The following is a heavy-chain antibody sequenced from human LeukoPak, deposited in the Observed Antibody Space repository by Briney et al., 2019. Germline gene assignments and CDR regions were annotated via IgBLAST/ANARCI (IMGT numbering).Heavy chain of an antibody. CDR1: GFTFSSYG. Sequence: PGGSLRLSCAASGFTFSSYGMHWVRQAPGKGLEWVAVIWYDGSNKYYADSVKGRFTISRDNSKNTLYLQMNSLRAEDTAVYYCARDSYHLLDYYCGMDVWGQGTTVTVSS. D-gene: IGHD1-26*01. J-gene: IGHJ6*02. CDR2: IWYDGSNK. V-gene: IGHV3-33*01. CDR3: ARDSYHLLDYYCGMDV.